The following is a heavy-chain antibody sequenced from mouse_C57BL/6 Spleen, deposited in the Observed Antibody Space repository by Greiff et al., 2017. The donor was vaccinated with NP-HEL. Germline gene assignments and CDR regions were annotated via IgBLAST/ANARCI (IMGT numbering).Heavy chain of an antibody. CDR1: GFTFSDYG. J-gene: IGHJ4*01. Sequence: EVKLVESGGGLVKPGGSLKLSCAASGFTFSDYGMHWVRQAPEKGLEWVAYISSGSSTIYYEDTVKGPFTISRDNAKNTPFLQMTSLMSEDTAMYYCAREGALRSSRRDYAMDYWGQGTSVTVSS. V-gene: IGHV5-17*01. D-gene: IGHD1-1*01. CDR3: AREGALRSSRRDYAMDY. CDR2: ISSGSSTI.